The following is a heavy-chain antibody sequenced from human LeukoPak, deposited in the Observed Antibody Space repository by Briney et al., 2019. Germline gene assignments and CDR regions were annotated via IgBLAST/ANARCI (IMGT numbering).Heavy chain of an antibody. CDR3: ARDAYCSSTSCYGNYYYYYMDV. V-gene: IGHV3-21*01. Sequence: PGGSLRLSCAASGLTFSSYSMNWVRQAPGKGLEWVSSISSTSTYIYYADSVKGRFTISRDNAKNSLYLQMNSLRAEDTAVYYCARDAYCSSTSCYGNYYYYYMDVWGKGTTVTVSS. CDR2: ISSTSTYI. CDR1: GLTFSSYS. D-gene: IGHD2-2*01. J-gene: IGHJ6*03.